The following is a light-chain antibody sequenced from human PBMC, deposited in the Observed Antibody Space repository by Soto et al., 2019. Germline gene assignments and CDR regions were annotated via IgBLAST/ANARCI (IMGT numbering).Light chain of an antibody. CDR3: QQYSTYPWT. Sequence: DIQMTQSPSTLSASVGDRVTITCRASQTISTLLAWYQQRPGKATNLLIYKASSLESGVPSRFSGSGSGTEVTLTISSLHSDDFATDFCQQYSTYPWTFGQGTKVEVK. CDR1: QTISTL. J-gene: IGKJ1*01. V-gene: IGKV1-5*03. CDR2: KAS.